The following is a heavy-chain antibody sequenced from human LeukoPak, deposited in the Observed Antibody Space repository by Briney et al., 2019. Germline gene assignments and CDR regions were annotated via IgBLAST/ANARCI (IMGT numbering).Heavy chain of an antibody. V-gene: IGHV3-30*02. D-gene: IGHD6-13*01. J-gene: IGHJ4*02. Sequence: GGSLRLSCAASGFTFNNYGMHWVRQAPGKGLEWVTLIQPDGNDKYYADSVKGRFTVSRDNSKNTLYLQLNSLRAEDTAVYYCAKLPSSSWYYWGQGTLVTVSS. CDR3: AKLPSSSWYY. CDR2: IQPDGNDK. CDR1: GFTFNNYG.